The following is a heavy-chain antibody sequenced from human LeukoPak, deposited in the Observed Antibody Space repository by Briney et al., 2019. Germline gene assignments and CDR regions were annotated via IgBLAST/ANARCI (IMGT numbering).Heavy chain of an antibody. V-gene: IGHV4-39*01. CDR1: GGSINSGTYY. J-gene: IGHJ4*02. CDR3: ASNHKSKTIRKGQYFDY. Sequence: PSETLSLTCTASGGSINSGTYYWGWIRQPPGKGLEWIASMYHDGRTSYNPSLESRVTISIDTSTNQFSLKLSSVTAADTAVYYCASNHKSKTIRKGQYFDYWGQGVLVTVSS. CDR2: MYHDGRT. D-gene: IGHD1-14*01.